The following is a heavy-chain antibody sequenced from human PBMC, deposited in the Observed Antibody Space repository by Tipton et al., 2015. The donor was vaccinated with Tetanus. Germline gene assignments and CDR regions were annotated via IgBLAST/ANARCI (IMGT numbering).Heavy chain of an antibody. Sequence: QLVQSGPELTKPGASVKVSCKASGYTFPHYGLSWVRQAPGQGLEWMGRINNNHGNDGNTNYAQNFQGRVTMTTDTSTRTSYMELRGLTSDDTAVYYCLSGSYYRAWGQGTLVTVSS. CDR3: LSGSYYRA. CDR2: INNNHGNDGNT. J-gene: IGHJ5*02. D-gene: IGHD1-26*01. V-gene: IGHV1-18*01. CDR1: GYTFPHYG.